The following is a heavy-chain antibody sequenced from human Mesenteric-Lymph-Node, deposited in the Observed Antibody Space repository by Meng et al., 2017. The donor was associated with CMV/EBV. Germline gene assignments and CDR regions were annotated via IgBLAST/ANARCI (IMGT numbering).Heavy chain of an antibody. CDR2: ISSSSSYI. CDR1: GFTFSSYR. V-gene: IGHV3-21*01. Sequence: SGFTFSSYRMSWVRQAPGKGLEWVSSISSSSSYIYYADSVKGRFTISRDNAKNSLYLQMNSLRAEDTAVYYCARDQDYYGSGSPDIWGQGTMVTVSS. D-gene: IGHD3-10*01. J-gene: IGHJ3*02. CDR3: ARDQDYYGSGSPDI.